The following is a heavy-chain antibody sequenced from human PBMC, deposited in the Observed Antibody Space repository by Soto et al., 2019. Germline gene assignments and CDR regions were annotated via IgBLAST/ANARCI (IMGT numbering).Heavy chain of an antibody. CDR2: IKHSGST. CDR3: ARVTLTLVRGVVTTSYYYGMDV. J-gene: IGHJ6*02. CDR1: GGSFSGYY. Sequence: PSETLSLTCAVYGGSFSGYYWSWIRQPPGKGLEWIGEIKHSGSTNYNPSLKSRVTISVDTSKNQFSLKLSSVTAADTAVYYCARVTLTLVRGVVTTSYYYGMDVWGQGTTVTVSS. D-gene: IGHD3-10*01. V-gene: IGHV4-34*01.